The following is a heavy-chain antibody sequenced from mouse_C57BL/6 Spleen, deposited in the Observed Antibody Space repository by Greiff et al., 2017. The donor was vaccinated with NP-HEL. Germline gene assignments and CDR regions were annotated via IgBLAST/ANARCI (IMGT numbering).Heavy chain of an antibody. CDR3: VRDIRYYGSSYVAMDY. V-gene: IGHV10-3*01. Sequence: EVMLVESGGGLVQPKGSLKLSCAASGFTFNTYAMHWVRQAPGKGLEWVARIRSKSSNYATYYADSVKDRFTISRDDSQSMLYLQMNNLKTEDTAMYYCVRDIRYYGSSYVAMDYWGQGTSVTVSS. D-gene: IGHD1-1*01. J-gene: IGHJ4*01. CDR1: GFTFNTYA. CDR2: IRSKSSNYAT.